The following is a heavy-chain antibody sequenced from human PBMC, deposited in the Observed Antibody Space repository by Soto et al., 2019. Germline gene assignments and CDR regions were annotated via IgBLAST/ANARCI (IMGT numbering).Heavy chain of an antibody. CDR2: IYYSGST. V-gene: IGHV4-30-4*01. CDR1: GGSISSGDYY. Sequence: SETLSLTCTVSGGSISSGDYYWSWIRQPPGKGLEWIGYIYYSGSTYYNPSLKSRVTISVDTSKNQFSLKLSSVTAADTAVYYCASQYDILTGYPEYFQHWGQGTLVTVSS. CDR3: ASQYDILTGYPEYFQH. J-gene: IGHJ1*01. D-gene: IGHD3-9*01.